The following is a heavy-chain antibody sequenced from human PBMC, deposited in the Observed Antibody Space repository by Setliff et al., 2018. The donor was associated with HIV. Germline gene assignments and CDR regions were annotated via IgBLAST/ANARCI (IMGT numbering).Heavy chain of an antibody. Sequence: GGSLRLSCAASGFTFHDYAMHWVRQAPGKGLEWVSGISSSSSYIYYADSVKGRFTISRDNAKNSLCLQMNSRRAEDTAVYYCARDASSWYSSGWYLPPNYYYYYYMDVWGKGTMVTVS. CDR2: ISSSSSYI. CDR1: GFTFHDYA. J-gene: IGHJ6*03. D-gene: IGHD6-19*01. V-gene: IGHV3-21*01. CDR3: ARDASSWYSSGWYLPPNYYYYYYMDV.